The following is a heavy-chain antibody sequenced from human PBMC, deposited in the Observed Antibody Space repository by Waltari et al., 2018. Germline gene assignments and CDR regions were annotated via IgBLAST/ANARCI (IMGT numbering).Heavy chain of an antibody. CDR1: GYTFTSYD. J-gene: IGHJ6*02. Sequence: QVQLVQSGAEVKKPGASVKVSCKASGYTFTSYDINWVRQATGQGLEWMGWMNPNSGNTGYAQKFQGRVTITRNTSISTAYMELSSLGSEDTAVYYCARSGSSWFPTLYYYYGMDVWGQGTTVTVSS. D-gene: IGHD6-13*01. CDR2: MNPNSGNT. V-gene: IGHV1-8*03. CDR3: ARSGSSWFPTLYYYYGMDV.